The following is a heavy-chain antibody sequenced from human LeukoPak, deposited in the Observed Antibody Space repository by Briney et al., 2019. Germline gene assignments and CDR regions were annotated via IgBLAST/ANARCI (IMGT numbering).Heavy chain of an antibody. CDR3: ARDQGEVYFDY. D-gene: IGHD3-16*01. Sequence: GASVKVSCKASGYTFTSYGISWVRQAPGQGLEWMGWISAYNGNTNYAQKLQGRVTMTTDTSTSTAYVELRSLRSDDTAVYYCARDQGEVYFDYWGQGTLVTVSS. J-gene: IGHJ4*02. CDR1: GYTFTSYG. CDR2: ISAYNGNT. V-gene: IGHV1-18*01.